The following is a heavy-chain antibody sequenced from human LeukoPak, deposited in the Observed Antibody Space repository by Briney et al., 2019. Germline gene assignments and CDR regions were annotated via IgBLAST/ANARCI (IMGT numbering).Heavy chain of an antibody. D-gene: IGHD3-10*01. CDR1: GYTVSSYG. CDR3: ARDHTQVRGFLEY. Sequence: ASVKISCKASGYTVSSYGISWVRQAPGQGLERMGWVSAYNGVTYYAQKFQGRVTMTTETSTGTAYMELRSLRSDDTAVYYCARDHTQVRGFLEYWGQGTLVTVSS. J-gene: IGHJ4*02. CDR2: VSAYNGVT. V-gene: IGHV1-18*01.